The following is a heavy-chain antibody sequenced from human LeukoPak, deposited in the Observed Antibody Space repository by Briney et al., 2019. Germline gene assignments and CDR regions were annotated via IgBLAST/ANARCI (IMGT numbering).Heavy chain of an antibody. Sequence: GGSLRLSCAASGFTFSSYSMNWVRQAPGKGLEWVSYISSSRSTIYYADSVKGRFTISRDNAKNSLYLQMNSLRAEDTAVYYCARDGMGVPAAMGYYYYYMDVWGKGTTVTVSS. V-gene: IGHV3-48*01. D-gene: IGHD2-2*01. J-gene: IGHJ6*03. CDR2: ISSSRSTI. CDR3: ARDGMGVPAAMGYYYYYMDV. CDR1: GFTFSSYS.